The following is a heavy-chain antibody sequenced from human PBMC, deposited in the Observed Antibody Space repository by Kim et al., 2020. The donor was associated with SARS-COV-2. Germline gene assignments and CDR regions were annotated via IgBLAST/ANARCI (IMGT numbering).Heavy chain of an antibody. J-gene: IGHJ4*02. D-gene: IGHD6-19*01. CDR3: ASEGSAVAGFFDY. CDR2: ISYSGTT. Sequence: SETLSLTCTVSRGFISSYFWSWIRQSPGNGLEWIGSISYSGTTNYNPSLKSRVTISIDTSKNQLSLNLRSVTAADTAVYYCASEGSAVAGFFDYWGQGALVTVS. CDR1: RGFISSYF. V-gene: IGHV4-59*01.